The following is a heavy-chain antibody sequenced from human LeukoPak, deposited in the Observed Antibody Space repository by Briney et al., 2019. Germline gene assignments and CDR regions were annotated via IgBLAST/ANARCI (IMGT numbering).Heavy chain of an antibody. CDR3: ARDRITDFWSGYYTNYFDY. CDR2: MNPNSGNT. V-gene: IGHV1-8*03. J-gene: IGHJ4*02. Sequence: GASVKVSCKASGYTFTSYDINWVRQATGQGLEWMGWMNPNSGNTGYAQKFQGRVTITRNTSISTAYMELSSLRSEDTAVYYCARDRITDFWSGYYTNYFDYWGQGTLVTVSS. D-gene: IGHD3-3*01. CDR1: GYTFTSYD.